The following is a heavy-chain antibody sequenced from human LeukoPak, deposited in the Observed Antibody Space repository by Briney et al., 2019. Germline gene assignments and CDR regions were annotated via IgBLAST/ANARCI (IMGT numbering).Heavy chain of an antibody. CDR1: GYTFTSHD. V-gene: IGHV1-8*01. CDR2: MNPNSGVT. D-gene: IGHD6-19*01. J-gene: IGHJ4*02. Sequence: GASVKVSCKASGYTFTSHDINWVRQATGHGPEWMGWMNPNSGVTGYAQKFRGRVTMTRDTSTNTAFMELSRLTFEDTAVYYCARDRVAVAGQPERRHYWGQGTLVTVSS. CDR3: ARDRVAVAGQPERRHY.